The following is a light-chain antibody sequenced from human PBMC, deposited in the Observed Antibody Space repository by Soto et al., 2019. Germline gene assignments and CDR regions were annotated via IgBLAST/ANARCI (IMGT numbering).Light chain of an antibody. CDR2: EVT. Sequence: QSVLTQPASVSGSPGQSITISCTGGSSDIGGYNYVSWFQQHPGKAPKLMIYEVTNRPSGVSNRFSGSKSGSTASLTISGLQAEAEADYYCSSYTSSNTLVFGTGTKVTVL. V-gene: IGLV2-14*01. CDR1: SSDIGGYNY. CDR3: SSYTSSNTLV. J-gene: IGLJ1*01.